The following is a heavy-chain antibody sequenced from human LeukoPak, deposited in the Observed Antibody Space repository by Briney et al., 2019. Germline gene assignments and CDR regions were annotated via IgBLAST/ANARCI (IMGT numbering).Heavy chain of an antibody. D-gene: IGHD1-26*01. Sequence: PSETLSLTCVGSGYSISNNYFWGWIRQSPGKGLEWIGTVSRSGTTHYNPSLKSRVIISIDTSKNQFSLKLISISAADSAVYYFTRLVPAWEGGGSNYWGRGTLVTVSS. J-gene: IGHJ4*01. CDR1: GYSISNNYF. CDR3: TRLVPAWEGGGSNY. V-gene: IGHV4-38-2*01. CDR2: VSRSGTT.